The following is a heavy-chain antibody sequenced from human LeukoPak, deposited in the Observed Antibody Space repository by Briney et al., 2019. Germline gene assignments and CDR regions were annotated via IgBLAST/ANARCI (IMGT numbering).Heavy chain of an antibody. CDR2: IIPIFGRP. J-gene: IGHJ4*02. V-gene: IGHV1-69*05. CDR1: GGTFSSEA. D-gene: IGHD1-26*01. CDR3: AKGVGALTGGLDY. Sequence: SVKVSCKASGGTFSSEAFIWVRQAPGQGLEWMGGIIPIFGRPDYAQKFQDIVTITTDESTNTVYMELSSLRSEDTAVYYCAKGVGALTGGLDYWGQGTLVTVSS.